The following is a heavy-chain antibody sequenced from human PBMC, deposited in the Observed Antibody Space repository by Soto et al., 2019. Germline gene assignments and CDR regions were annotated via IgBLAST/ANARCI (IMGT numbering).Heavy chain of an antibody. D-gene: IGHD5-18*01. CDR3: ATGYPYYFHY. CDR2: IWSDVTNK. V-gene: IGHV3-33*01. CDR1: GFTFSSYD. J-gene: IGHJ4*02. Sequence: QVQLVESGGGVVQPGRSLRLSCAASGFTFSSYDVHWVRQAPGKGLEWVALIWSDVTNKYYADSVKGRFTISRDNSKNTLYLQMNSLRAEDTAVYYCATGYPYYFHYWGQGTLVTVSS.